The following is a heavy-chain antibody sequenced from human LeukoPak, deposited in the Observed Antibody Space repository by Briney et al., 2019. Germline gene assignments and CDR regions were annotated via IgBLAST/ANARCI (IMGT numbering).Heavy chain of an antibody. V-gene: IGHV3-48*03. CDR2: ISSSGSTI. D-gene: IGHD6-19*01. J-gene: IGHJ4*02. CDR3: ARVYSSGWSY. CDR1: GFIFSAYE. Sequence: PVGSLRLSCAASGFIFSAYEMNWVRQAPGKGLEWVSYISSSGSTIYYADSVKGRFTISRDNAKKSLYLQMNSLRAEDTAVYYCARVYSSGWSYWGQGTLVTVSS.